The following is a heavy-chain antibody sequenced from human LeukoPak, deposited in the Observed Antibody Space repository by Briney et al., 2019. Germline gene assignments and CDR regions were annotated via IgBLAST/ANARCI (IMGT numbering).Heavy chain of an antibody. D-gene: IGHD3-22*01. Sequence: PGGSLRLSCEASGFTFTNYWMGWVRQAPGKGLEWVANMKQDGIEKYSVDSVKGRFAISRDNAKNSLYLQMNSLRAEDTAVYYCARDEDGSGDIDYWGQGTLVTVSS. V-gene: IGHV3-7*01. CDR1: GFTFTNYW. CDR2: MKQDGIEK. CDR3: ARDEDGSGDIDY. J-gene: IGHJ4*02.